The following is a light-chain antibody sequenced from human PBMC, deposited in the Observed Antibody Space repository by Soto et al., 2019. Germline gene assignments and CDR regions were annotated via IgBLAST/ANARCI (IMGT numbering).Light chain of an antibody. CDR3: CSYAGTYSYV. Sequence: QSALTQPRSVSGSPGQSVTISCTGTSRDVGAYNYVSWYQEHPGKAPKVILYDVTKRPSGVPDRFSGSKSGNTASLTISGLQSEDEADYYCCSYAGTYSYVFGTGTQLTVL. J-gene: IGLJ1*01. CDR1: SRDVGAYNY. CDR2: DVT. V-gene: IGLV2-11*01.